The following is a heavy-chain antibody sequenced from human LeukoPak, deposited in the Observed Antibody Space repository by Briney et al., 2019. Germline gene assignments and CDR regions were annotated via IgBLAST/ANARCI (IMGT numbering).Heavy chain of an antibody. Sequence: ASVKVSCKASGYTFTSYGVSWVRQAPGQGLEWMGWISAYNGNANYAQKLQGRVTMTTDTSTSTAYMELRSLRSDDTAVYYCARSRDGYTRVDYWGQGTLVTVSS. CDR1: GYTFTSYG. J-gene: IGHJ4*02. CDR2: ISAYNGNA. V-gene: IGHV1-18*01. CDR3: ARSRDGYTRVDY. D-gene: IGHD5-24*01.